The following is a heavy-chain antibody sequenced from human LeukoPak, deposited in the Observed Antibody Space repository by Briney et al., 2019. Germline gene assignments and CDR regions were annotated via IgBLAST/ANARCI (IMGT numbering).Heavy chain of an antibody. CDR2: IYYSGST. J-gene: IGHJ4*02. D-gene: IGHD2-2*02. Sequence: SETLSLTCTVSGGSISSGDYYWSWIRQPPGKGLEWIGYIYYSGSTYYNPSLKSRVTISVDTSKNQFSLKLSSVTAAGTAVYYCATERGRYCSSTSCYRVGVYWGQGTLVTVSS. CDR3: ATERGRYCSSTSCYRVGVY. V-gene: IGHV4-30-4*08. CDR1: GGSISSGDYY.